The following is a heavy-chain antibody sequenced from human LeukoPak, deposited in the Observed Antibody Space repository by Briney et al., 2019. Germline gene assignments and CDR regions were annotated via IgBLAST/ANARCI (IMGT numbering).Heavy chain of an antibody. CDR1: GDSVSSNSAA. D-gene: IGHD1-26*01. CDR2: TYYRSKWYN. V-gene: IGHV6-1*01. Sequence: SQTLSLTCAISGDSVSSNSAAWNWIRQSPSRGLEWLGRTYYRSKWYNDYAVSVKSRITINPDTSKNQFSLQLNSVTPEDTAVYYCARDIVGATATGYYFDYWGQGTLVPSPQ. CDR3: ARDIVGATATGYYFDY. J-gene: IGHJ4*02.